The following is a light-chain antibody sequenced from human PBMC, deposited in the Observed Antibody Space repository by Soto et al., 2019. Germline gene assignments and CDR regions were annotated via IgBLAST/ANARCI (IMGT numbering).Light chain of an antibody. CDR2: GDY. J-gene: IGLJ2*01. CDR3: QSYDSSLSGPV. CDR1: GAGFD. V-gene: IGLV1-40*01. Sequence: QLVLTQPPSVSGAPGERVTISCIGAGFDVHWYQQLPGTAPKLLIYGDYNRPSGVPARFSGSRSGTSASLAITGLQPEDEADYYCQSYDSSLSGPVFGGGTKLTVL.